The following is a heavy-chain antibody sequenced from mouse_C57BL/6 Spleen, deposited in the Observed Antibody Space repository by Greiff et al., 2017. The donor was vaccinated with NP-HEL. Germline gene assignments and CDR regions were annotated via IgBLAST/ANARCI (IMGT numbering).Heavy chain of an antibody. Sequence: QVQLKESGAELARPGASVKMSCKASGYTFTSYTMHWVKQRPGQGLEWIGYINPSSGYPKYNQKFKDKAPLTADKSSSTAYMQLSSLTSEDSAVYYCARYEVRTGYYFDDWGQGTTLTVSS. D-gene: IGHD3-3*01. CDR3: ARYEVRTGYYFDD. J-gene: IGHJ2*01. CDR2: INPSSGYP. V-gene: IGHV1-4*01. CDR1: GYTFTSYT.